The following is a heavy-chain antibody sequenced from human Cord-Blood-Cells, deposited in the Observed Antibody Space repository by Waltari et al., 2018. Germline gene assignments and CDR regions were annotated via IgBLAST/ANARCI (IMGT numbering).Heavy chain of an antibody. V-gene: IGHV4-30-2*01. CDR1: GGSISSGGYS. CDR2: IYHSGST. Sequence: QLQLQESGSGLVKPSQTLSLTCAVSGGSISSGGYSWSWLRQPPGKGLEWIGYIYHSGSTYYNPSLKSRVTISVDRSKNQFSLKLSSVTAADTAVYYCARGGDSSSQTEYFQHWGQGTLVTVSS. D-gene: IGHD6-13*01. J-gene: IGHJ1*01. CDR3: ARGGDSSSQTEYFQH.